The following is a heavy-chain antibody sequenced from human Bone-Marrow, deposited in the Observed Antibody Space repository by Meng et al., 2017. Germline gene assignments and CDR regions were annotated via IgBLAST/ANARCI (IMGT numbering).Heavy chain of an antibody. CDR2: IYWDNDK. J-gene: IGHJ4*02. CDR3: AQTTTVTTGFDY. CDR1: GFSLSTSGVG. Sequence: QITLKESGPTLVKPTQTLTLTCTFSGFSLSTSGVGVGWIRQPPGKALEWLALIYWDNDKFYSPSLKSRLTITKDTSKNQVVLTMTNMDPVDTATYYCAQTTTVTTGFDYWGQGALVTVSS. V-gene: IGHV2-5*02. D-gene: IGHD4-17*01.